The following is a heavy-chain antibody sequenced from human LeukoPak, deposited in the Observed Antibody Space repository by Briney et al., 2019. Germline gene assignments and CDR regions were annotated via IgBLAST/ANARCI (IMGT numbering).Heavy chain of an antibody. V-gene: IGHV1-2*02. Sequence: ASVKVSRKASGYTFTGYYMHWVRQAPGQGLEWMGWINPNSGGTNYAQKFQGRVTMTRDTSISTAYMELSRLRSDDTAVYYCAREKARLAYCGGDCGGIDYWGQGTLVTVSS. J-gene: IGHJ4*02. CDR2: INPNSGGT. CDR1: GYTFTGYY. CDR3: AREKARLAYCGGDCGGIDY. D-gene: IGHD2-21*02.